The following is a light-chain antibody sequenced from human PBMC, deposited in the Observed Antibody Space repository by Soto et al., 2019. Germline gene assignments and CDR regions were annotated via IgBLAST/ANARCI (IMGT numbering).Light chain of an antibody. Sequence: QSALAQPASVSGSPGQSITISCTGNNSDVGSYNLVSWYQQHPGKAPKLMIYEVSKRPSGVSNRFSGSKSGNTASLTISGLQAEDEADYYCCSYAGSSTWVVFGGGTQLTVL. CDR1: NSDVGSYNL. CDR3: CSYAGSSTWVV. V-gene: IGLV2-23*02. J-gene: IGLJ2*01. CDR2: EVS.